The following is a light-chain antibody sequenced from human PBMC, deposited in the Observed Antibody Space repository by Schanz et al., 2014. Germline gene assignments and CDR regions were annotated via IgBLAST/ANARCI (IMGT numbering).Light chain of an antibody. J-gene: IGLJ1*01. CDR1: SSDVGAYNY. CDR3: SSYTTNTTCV. V-gene: IGLV2-14*01. CDR2: EVN. Sequence: QSALTQPASVSGSPGQSITISCTGTSSDVGAYNYVSWYQHHPGKAPKLMIYEVNNRPSGVSNRFSGSKSGNTASLTISGLQAEDEADYYCSSYTTNTTCVFGTGTKVTVL.